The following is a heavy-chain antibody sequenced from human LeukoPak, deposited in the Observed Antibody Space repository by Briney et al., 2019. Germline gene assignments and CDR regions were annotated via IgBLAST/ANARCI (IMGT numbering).Heavy chain of an antibody. CDR1: GFTFSSYS. CDR2: ISSSSSYI. CDR3: ARDGLYSGSNDY. J-gene: IGHJ4*02. V-gene: IGHV3-21*01. Sequence: KPGGSLRLSCAASGFTFSSYSMNWVRQAPGKGLEWVSSISSSSSYIYYADSVKGRFTISRDNAKNSLYLKMNSLRAEDTAVYYCARDGLYSGSNDYWGQGTLVTVSS. D-gene: IGHD1-26*01.